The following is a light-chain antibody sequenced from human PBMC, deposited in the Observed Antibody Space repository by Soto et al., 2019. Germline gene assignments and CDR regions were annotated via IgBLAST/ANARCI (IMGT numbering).Light chain of an antibody. CDR2: GAS. Sequence: VLTQSPVTLSLSPVERGTLSCRASQSVSSIYLAWYQQKPGQAPRLLIYGASSRATGIPDRFSGSGSGTEFTLTISRLEPEDFTVYYCHHYETFGQGTKVDIK. CDR3: HHYET. CDR1: QSVSSIY. J-gene: IGKJ1*01. V-gene: IGKV3-20*01.